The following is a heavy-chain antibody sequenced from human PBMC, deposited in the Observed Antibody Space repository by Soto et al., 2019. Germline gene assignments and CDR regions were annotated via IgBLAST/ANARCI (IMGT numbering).Heavy chain of an antibody. D-gene: IGHD6-19*01. J-gene: IGHJ4*02. CDR3: ARVEDSSGWYGEAYYFDY. CDR2: ICYSGST. CDR1: GGSISSYY. Sequence: SETLSLTCTVSGGSISSYYWSWIRQPPGKGLEWIGYICYSGSTNYNPSLKSRVTISVDTSKNQFSLKLSSVTAADTAVYYCARVEDSSGWYGEAYYFDYWGQGTLVTVSS. V-gene: IGHV4-59*01.